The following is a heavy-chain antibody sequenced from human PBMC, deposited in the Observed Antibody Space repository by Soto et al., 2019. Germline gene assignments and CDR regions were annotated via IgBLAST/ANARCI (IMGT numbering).Heavy chain of an antibody. Sequence: EVQLVESGGGLVQPGGSLRLSCAASGFTFSSYNMNWVRQAPGKGLEWVSYISSSSGTIYYADSVKGRFTISRDNAKNSLYLQMNSLRDEDTALYYCARDTVGSSFYDYHGMDVWGQGTTVTVSS. J-gene: IGHJ6*02. V-gene: IGHV3-48*02. CDR2: ISSSSGTI. D-gene: IGHD6-6*01. CDR3: ARDTVGSSFYDYHGMDV. CDR1: GFTFSSYN.